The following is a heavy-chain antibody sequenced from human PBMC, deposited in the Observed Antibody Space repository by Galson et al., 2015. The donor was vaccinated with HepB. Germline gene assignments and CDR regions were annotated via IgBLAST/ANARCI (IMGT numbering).Heavy chain of an antibody. V-gene: IGHV3-23*01. Sequence: SLRLSCAASGFTFSSYAMSWVRQAPGKGLEWVSAISGSGGSTYYADSVKGRFTISRDNSKNTLYLQMNGLRAEDTAVYYCAKGTPPYSSSWYDHSHDWFDPWGQGTLVTVSS. D-gene: IGHD6-13*01. CDR1: GFTFSSYA. CDR2: ISGSGGST. J-gene: IGHJ5*02. CDR3: AKGTPPYSSSWYDHSHDWFDP.